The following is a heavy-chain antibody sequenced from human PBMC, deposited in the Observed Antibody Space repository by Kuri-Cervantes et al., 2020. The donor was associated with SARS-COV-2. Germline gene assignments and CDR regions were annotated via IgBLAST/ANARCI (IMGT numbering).Heavy chain of an antibody. V-gene: IGHV4-61*01. CDR3: AGAKYYYDSSGYYYVDGWFDP. CDR2: IYYSGST. CDR1: GGSVSSGSYY. J-gene: IGHJ5*02. D-gene: IGHD3-22*01. Sequence: SETLSLTCTVSGGSVSSGSYYWSWIRQPPGKGLEWIGYIYYSGSTNYNPSLKSRVTISVDTSKNQFSLKLSSVTAADTAVYYCAGAKYYYDSSGYYYVDGWFDPWGQGTLVTVSS.